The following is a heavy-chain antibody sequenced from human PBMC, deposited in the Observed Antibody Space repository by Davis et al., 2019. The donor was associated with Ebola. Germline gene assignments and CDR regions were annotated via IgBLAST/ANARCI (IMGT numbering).Heavy chain of an antibody. Sequence: PGGSLRLSCQASGFTFTSYWIGWVRQMPGKGLEWMGIIYPGDSDTRYSPSFQGQVIISADKSINTAYLKWSSLKASDTATYYCARRLSGNWFDPWGQGTLVTVSS. D-gene: IGHD1-26*01. J-gene: IGHJ5*02. CDR3: ARRLSGNWFDP. CDR1: GFTFTSYW. CDR2: IYPGDSDT. V-gene: IGHV5-51*01.